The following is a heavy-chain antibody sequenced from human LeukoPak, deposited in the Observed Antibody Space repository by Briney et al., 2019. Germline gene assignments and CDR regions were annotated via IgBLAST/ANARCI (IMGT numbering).Heavy chain of an antibody. CDR3: AKGVRGVIAYYLDY. CDR2: MNPNSGNT. Sequence: ASVKVSCKASGYTFTSYDINWVRQATGQGLEWMGWMNPNSGNTGYAQKFQGRVTMTRNTSISTAYMELSSLRPEDTAVYYCAKGVRGVIAYYLDYWGQGTLVTVSS. J-gene: IGHJ4*02. V-gene: IGHV1-8*01. CDR1: GYTFTSYD. D-gene: IGHD3-10*01.